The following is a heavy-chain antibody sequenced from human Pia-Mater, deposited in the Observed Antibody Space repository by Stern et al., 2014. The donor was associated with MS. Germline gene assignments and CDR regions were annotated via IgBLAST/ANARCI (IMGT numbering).Heavy chain of an antibody. V-gene: IGHV4-30-4*01. J-gene: IGHJ4*02. Sequence: QVQLQESGPGLVKPSQTLSLTCAVSGGSISSGEYYWSWIRQSPGKGLEWIGYIHYSGPTYYNPSLKSRVSMSVDTSKNQFSLKLSSVTAADTAVYYCSRDADAYSLVFGYWGRGTLVTVSS. CDR1: GGSISSGEYY. D-gene: IGHD5-24*01. CDR3: SRDADAYSLVFGY. CDR2: IHYSGPT.